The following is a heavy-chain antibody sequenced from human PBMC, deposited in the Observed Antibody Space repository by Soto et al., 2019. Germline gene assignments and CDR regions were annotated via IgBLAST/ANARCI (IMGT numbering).Heavy chain of an antibody. CDR3: ARDQLNYYDSSGYYYDWFDP. D-gene: IGHD3-22*01. J-gene: IGHJ5*02. CDR2: IYYSGST. CDR1: VGSINSYY. Sequence: SETLSLACTVSVGSINSYYWSWIRQPPGKGLEWIGYIYYSGSTNYNPSLKSRVTISVDTSKNQFSLKLSSVTAADTAVYYCARDQLNYYDSSGYYYDWFDPWGQGTLVTVSS. V-gene: IGHV4-59*01.